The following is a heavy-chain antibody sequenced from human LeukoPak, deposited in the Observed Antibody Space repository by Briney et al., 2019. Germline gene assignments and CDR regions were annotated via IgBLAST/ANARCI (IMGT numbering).Heavy chain of an antibody. CDR2: IYPSGST. Sequence: SETLSLTCTVSGGSISSYYWSWIRQPAGKGLELIGRIYPSGSTNYNPSLKSRVTMSVDTSKNQFSLKLSSVTAADTAVYYSARAPTGTGGWNWFDPWGQGTLVTVSS. J-gene: IGHJ5*02. CDR3: ARAPTGTGGWNWFDP. V-gene: IGHV4-4*07. CDR1: GGSISSYY. D-gene: IGHD1-1*01.